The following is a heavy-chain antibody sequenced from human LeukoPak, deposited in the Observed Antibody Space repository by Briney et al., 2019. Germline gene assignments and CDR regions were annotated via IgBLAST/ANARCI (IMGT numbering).Heavy chain of an antibody. CDR1: GFTFSNYG. J-gene: IGHJ4*02. Sequence: GGSLRLSCAASGFTFSNYGMHWVRLSPGKGLEWVAVISYDGSNKNYADSVKGRFTVSRDNSKNTLYLQTNSLRVEDTAMYYCTKDRGVRGGSFDYWGQGTLVTVSS. V-gene: IGHV3-30*18. D-gene: IGHD3-10*01. CDR3: TKDRGVRGGSFDY. CDR2: ISYDGSNK.